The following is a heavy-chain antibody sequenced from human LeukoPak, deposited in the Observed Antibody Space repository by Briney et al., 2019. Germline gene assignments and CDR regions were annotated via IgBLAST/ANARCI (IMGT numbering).Heavy chain of an antibody. CDR3: ARADLVVVPAAYGGGYYYYYYYMDV. CDR2: ISSSSSYI. Sequence: GGSLRLSYAASGFTFSSYSMNWVRQAPGKGLEWVSSISSSSSYIYYADSVKGRFTISRDNAKNSLYLQMNSLRAEDTAVYYCARADLVVVPAAYGGGYYYYYYYMDVWGKGTTVTVSS. V-gene: IGHV3-21*01. CDR1: GFTFSSYS. J-gene: IGHJ6*03. D-gene: IGHD2-2*01.